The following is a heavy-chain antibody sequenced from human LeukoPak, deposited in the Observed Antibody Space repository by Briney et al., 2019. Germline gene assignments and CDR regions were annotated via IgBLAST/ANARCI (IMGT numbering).Heavy chain of an antibody. D-gene: IGHD2-15*01. V-gene: IGHV4-59*01. CDR1: GGSISSYY. CDR2: IYYSGST. CDR3: ARTDCSGGSCYFDY. J-gene: IGHJ4*02. Sequence: SETLSLTCTVSGGSISSYYWSWIRQPPGKGLEWVGYIYYSGSTNYHPSLKSRVTMSVHTSKNQFSLKLSSAAAADTAVYYCARTDCSGGSCYFDYWGQGTLVTVSS.